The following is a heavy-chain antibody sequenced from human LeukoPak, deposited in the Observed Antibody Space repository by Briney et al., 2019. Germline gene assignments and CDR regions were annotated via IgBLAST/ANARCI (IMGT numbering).Heavy chain of an antibody. Sequence: SETLSLTCTVSGGSISSFYWSWVRQPPGKGLEWIGCVSYSGTTNYNPSLRSRVTLSVDTSKSHFSLKLSSVTAADTAVYYCARHRDSSALEAFDIWGQGTLVTVSS. J-gene: IGHJ3*02. CDR3: ARHRDSSALEAFDI. D-gene: IGHD3-22*01. CDR2: VSYSGTT. CDR1: GGSISSFY. V-gene: IGHV4-59*08.